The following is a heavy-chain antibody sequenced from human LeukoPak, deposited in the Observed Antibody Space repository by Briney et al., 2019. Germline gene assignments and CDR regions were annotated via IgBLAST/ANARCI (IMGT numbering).Heavy chain of an antibody. Sequence: SETLSLTCAVYGGSFSGYYWSWIRQPPGKGLEWIGEINHSGSTNYNPSLKSRVTISADTSKNQFSLKLSSVTAADTAVYYCARRRRWGSGSYGNWFDPWGQGTLVTVSS. CDR3: ARRRRWGSGSYGNWFDP. CDR1: GGSFSGYY. V-gene: IGHV4-34*01. D-gene: IGHD3-10*01. J-gene: IGHJ5*02. CDR2: INHSGST.